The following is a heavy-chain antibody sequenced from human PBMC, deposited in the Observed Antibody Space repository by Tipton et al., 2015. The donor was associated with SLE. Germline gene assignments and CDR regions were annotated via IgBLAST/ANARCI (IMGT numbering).Heavy chain of an antibody. CDR1: GGSISSGSYY. CDR3: ARLQWLVLNWYFDL. J-gene: IGHJ2*01. CDR2: IYSRGST. V-gene: IGHV4-61*02. Sequence: TLSLTCTVSGGSISSGSYYWSWIRQSAGRGLEWIGRIYSRGSTNYNPSLRSRVTISVDTSKNQFSLKLSSVTAADTAVYYCARLQWLVLNWYFDLWGRGTLVTVSS. D-gene: IGHD6-19*01.